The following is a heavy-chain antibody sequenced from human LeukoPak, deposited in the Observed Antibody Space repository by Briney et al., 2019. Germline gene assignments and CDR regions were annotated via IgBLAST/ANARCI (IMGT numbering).Heavy chain of an antibody. CDR3: AREPDYYGSGSYLNWFDP. D-gene: IGHD3-10*01. CDR1: GYTFTSYA. CDR2: INAGNGNT. V-gene: IGHV1-3*01. J-gene: IGHJ5*02. Sequence: GASVKVSCKASGYTFTSYAMHWVRQAPGQRLEWMGWINAGNGNTKYSQKFQGRVTITRDTSASTAYMELSSLRSEDTAVYYCAREPDYYGSGSYLNWFDPWGQGTLVTVSS.